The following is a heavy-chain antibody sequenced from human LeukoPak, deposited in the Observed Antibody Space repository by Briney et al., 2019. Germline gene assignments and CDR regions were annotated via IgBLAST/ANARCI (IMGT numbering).Heavy chain of an antibody. J-gene: IGHJ3*02. CDR1: GGSISSYY. CDR3: ARDYDSSGYYLSDAFDI. Sequence: PSETLSLTCTVSGGSISSYYWGWIRQPPGKGLEWIGYIYYSGSTNYNPSLKSRVTMSVDTSKNQFSLKLSSVTAADTAVYYCARDYDSSGYYLSDAFDIWGQGTMVTVSS. D-gene: IGHD3-22*01. V-gene: IGHV4-59*12. CDR2: IYYSGST.